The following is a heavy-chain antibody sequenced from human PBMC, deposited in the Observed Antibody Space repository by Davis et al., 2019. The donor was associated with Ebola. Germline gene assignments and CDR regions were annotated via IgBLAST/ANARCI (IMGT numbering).Heavy chain of an antibody. CDR1: GFTFACFG. Sequence: GESLKISCAASGFTFACFGIHWVRQAPGKGLDWVAVISYDGDSAYYADSVKGRFTISRDNSKNTLFLQMNSLRAEDTAVYYYAKVPHTYNGGADGSVDSWGQGTLVTVSS. CDR3: AKVPHTYNGGADGSVDS. J-gene: IGHJ4*02. CDR2: ISYDGDSA. D-gene: IGHD5-12*01. V-gene: IGHV3-30*18.